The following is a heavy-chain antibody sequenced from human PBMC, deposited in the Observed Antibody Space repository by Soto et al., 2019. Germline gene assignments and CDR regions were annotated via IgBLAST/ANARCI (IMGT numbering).Heavy chain of an antibody. CDR1: GYTFTGYY. CDR2: MNPNSGNT. Sequence: ASVKVSCKASGYTFTGYYMHWVRQATGQGLEWMGWMNPNSGNTGYAQKFQGRVTMTRNTSISTAYMELSSPRSEDTAVYYCARTPSSVLLWFGELLNFDYWGQGTLVTVSS. CDR3: ARTPSSVLLWFGELLNFDY. D-gene: IGHD3-10*01. V-gene: IGHV1-8*02. J-gene: IGHJ4*02.